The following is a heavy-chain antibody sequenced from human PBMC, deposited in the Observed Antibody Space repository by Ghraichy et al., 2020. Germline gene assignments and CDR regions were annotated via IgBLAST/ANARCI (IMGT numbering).Heavy chain of an antibody. CDR1: GFTFSDHF. CDR2: ISGTGNTR. D-gene: IGHD6-13*01. V-gene: IGHV3-11*01. Sequence: GGSLRLSCAASGFTFSDHFMSWIRQAPGKGLEWVSYISGTGNTRYYADSVKGRFTISRDNTKNSLYLQMNSLTAEDTAVYFCARDSLYSSSWYLDYWGKGTLVTVSS. CDR3: ARDSLYSSSWYLDY. J-gene: IGHJ4*02.